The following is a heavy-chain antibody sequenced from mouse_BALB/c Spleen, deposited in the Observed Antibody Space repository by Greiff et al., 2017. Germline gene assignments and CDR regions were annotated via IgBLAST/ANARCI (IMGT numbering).Heavy chain of an antibody. V-gene: IGHV5-15*02. CDR3: ARAPYDYDGGFDY. CDR2: ISNLAYSL. J-gene: IGHJ2*01. D-gene: IGHD2-4*01. CDR1: GFTFSDYG. Sequence: EVKVEESGGGLVQPGGSRKLSCAASGFTFSDYGMAWVRQAPGKGPEWLAFISNLAYSLYYADTVTGRFTISRENAKNTLYLEMRSLRSEDTAMYYCARAPYDYDGGFDYWGQGTTLTVSS.